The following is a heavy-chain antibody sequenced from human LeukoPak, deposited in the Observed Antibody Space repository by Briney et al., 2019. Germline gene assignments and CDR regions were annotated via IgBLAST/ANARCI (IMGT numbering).Heavy chain of an antibody. CDR1: GGSISSYY. V-gene: IGHV4-59*01. CDR2: IYYSGST. CDR3: ARGGYYNWFDP. J-gene: IGHJ5*02. Sequence: SETLSLTCTVSGGSISSYYWSWIRRPPGKGLEWIGYIYYSGSTNYNPSLKSRVTMSLDTSKNQFSLKLSSVTAADTAVYYCARGGYYNWFDPWGQGTLVTVSS. D-gene: IGHD1-1*01.